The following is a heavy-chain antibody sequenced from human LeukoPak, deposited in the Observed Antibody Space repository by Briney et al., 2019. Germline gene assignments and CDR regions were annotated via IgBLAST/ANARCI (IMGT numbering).Heavy chain of an antibody. CDR3: AKEVIQRLWFGELLSYIPRDYGMDV. J-gene: IGHJ6*02. CDR1: GFTFSSYW. D-gene: IGHD3-10*01. Sequence: GGSLRLSCAASGFTFSSYWMHWVRQAPGKGLVWVSRINSDGSSTSYADSVKGRFTISRDNAKNTLYLQMNSLRAEDTAVYYCAKEVIQRLWFGELLSYIPRDYGMDVWGQGTTVTVSS. CDR2: INSDGSST. V-gene: IGHV3-74*01.